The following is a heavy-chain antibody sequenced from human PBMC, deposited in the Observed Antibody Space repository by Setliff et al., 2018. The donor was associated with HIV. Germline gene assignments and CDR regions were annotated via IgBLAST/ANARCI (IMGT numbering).Heavy chain of an antibody. J-gene: IGHJ5*02. D-gene: IGHD3-10*01. Sequence: SSETLSLTCAVSGYSISIGYYWGWIRQAPGKGLEWIGNIYHSVITYYNPSLKSRVTISVDTSKNQFSLRLSSVTAADTAVYYCARAFGSGSYRWFDPWGQGTLVTVSS. CDR1: GYSISIGYY. V-gene: IGHV4-38-2*01. CDR2: IYHSVIT. CDR3: ARAFGSGSYRWFDP.